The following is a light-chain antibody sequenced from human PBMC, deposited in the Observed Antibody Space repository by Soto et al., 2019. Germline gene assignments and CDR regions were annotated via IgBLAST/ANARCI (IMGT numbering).Light chain of an antibody. CDR1: QRINRR. V-gene: IGKV1-5*01. J-gene: IGKJ1*01. Sequence: DIQMTQSPSTLSASVGERVTITCRASQRINRRLAWYQQKPGKAPNLLIYDASTLESGVPARFSGGDSGTEFTLTISSLQPDDFTTFYCQQYNSYPWTVGQGTKVDSK. CDR2: DAS. CDR3: QQYNSYPWT.